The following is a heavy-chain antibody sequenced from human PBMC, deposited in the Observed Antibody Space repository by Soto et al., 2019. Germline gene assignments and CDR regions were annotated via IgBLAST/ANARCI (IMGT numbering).Heavy chain of an antibody. CDR3: ASAVDTAMALPRFEYYYGMDV. CDR2: INPGNGNT. D-gene: IGHD5-18*01. V-gene: IGHV1-3*01. CDR1: GYTFTSYA. Sequence: ASVKVSCKASGYTFTSYAMHWVRQAPGQRLEWMGWINPGNGNTKYSQKFQGRVTITRDTSASTAYMELSSLRSEDTAVYYCASAVDTAMALPRFEYYYGMDVWGQGTTVTVSS. J-gene: IGHJ6*02.